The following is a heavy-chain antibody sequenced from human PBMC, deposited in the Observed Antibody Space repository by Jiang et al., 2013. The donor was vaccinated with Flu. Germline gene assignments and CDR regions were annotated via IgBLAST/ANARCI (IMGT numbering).Heavy chain of an antibody. V-gene: IGHV1-69*06. D-gene: IGHD5-12*01. CDR3: ARELRSGGAYYYLRYGR. J-gene: IGHJ6*04. CDR2: IIPIFGTA. CDR1: GGTFSSYA. Sequence: KASGGTFSSYAISWVRQAPGQGLEWMGGIIPIFGTANYAQKFQGRVTITADKSTSTAYMELSSLRSEDTAVYYCARELRSGGAYYYLRYGRLGQRDHGHRLL.